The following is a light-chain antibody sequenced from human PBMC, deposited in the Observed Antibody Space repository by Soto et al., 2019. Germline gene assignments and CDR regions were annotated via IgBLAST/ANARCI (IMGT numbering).Light chain of an antibody. J-gene: IGLJ1*01. CDR3: QSYDSSLSGHYV. CDR1: SSNIGAGYD. V-gene: IGLV1-40*01. CDR2: GNS. Sequence: QSVLTQPPSVSGAPGQRVTISCTGSSSNIGAGYDVHWYQRLPGTAPKLLIYGNSNRPSGVPDRFSGSKSGTSASLAITGLQAEDEADYYCQSYDSSLSGHYVFGTGTKVTVL.